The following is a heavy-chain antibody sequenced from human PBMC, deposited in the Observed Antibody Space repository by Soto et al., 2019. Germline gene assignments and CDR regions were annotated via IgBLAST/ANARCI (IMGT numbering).Heavy chain of an antibody. D-gene: IGHD3-10*01. CDR3: ARIVVRGVIRYYYGMDV. Sequence: PGESLKISCKGSGYSFTIYWIGWVRQMPGKGLEWMGIIYPGDSDTRYSPSFQGQVTISADKSISTAYLQWSSLKASDTAMYYCARIVVRGVIRYYYGMDVWGQGTTVTVSS. J-gene: IGHJ6*02. V-gene: IGHV5-51*01. CDR1: GYSFTIYW. CDR2: IYPGDSDT.